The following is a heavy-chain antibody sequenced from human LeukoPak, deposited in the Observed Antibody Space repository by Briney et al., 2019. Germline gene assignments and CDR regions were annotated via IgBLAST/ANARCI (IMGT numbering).Heavy chain of an antibody. CDR2: IYPGDSDT. CDR3: ARLPAGSSGRPNY. D-gene: IGHD6-19*01. CDR1: GYSFTSYW. V-gene: IGHV5-51*01. Sequence: GESLKISCKGSGYSFTSYWIGLVRQMPGKGLEWMGIIYPGDSDTRYSPSFQGQVTISADKSISTAYLQWSRLKASDTVMYFCARLPAGSSGRPNYWGQGTLVTVSS. J-gene: IGHJ4*02.